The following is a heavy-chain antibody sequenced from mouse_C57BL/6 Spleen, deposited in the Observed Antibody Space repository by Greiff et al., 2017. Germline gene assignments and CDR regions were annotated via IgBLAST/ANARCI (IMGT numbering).Heavy chain of an antibody. CDR2: IYPGDGDT. Sequence: VQRVESGPELVKPGASVKISCKASGYAFSSSWMNWVKQRPGKGLEWIGRIYPGDGDTNYNGKFKGKATLTAAKSSSTAYMQLSSLTSSDSAVYFCSISPQYCCDEAIDYWGQGTSVTVSS. D-gene: IGHD1-3*01. CDR3: SISPQYCCDEAIDY. V-gene: IGHV1-82*01. J-gene: IGHJ4*01. CDR1: GYAFSSSW.